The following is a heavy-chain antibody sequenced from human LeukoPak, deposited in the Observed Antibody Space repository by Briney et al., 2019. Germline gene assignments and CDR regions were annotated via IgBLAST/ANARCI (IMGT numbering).Heavy chain of an antibody. J-gene: IGHJ6*02. CDR1: GFTFSSYA. Sequence: GGSLRLSCAASGFTFSSYAMSWVRQAPGKGLEWVSAISGSGGSTYYADSVKGRFTISRDNSKNTLYLQMNSLRAEDTAVYYCAKGDESVVVPAAIRHYYYYGMDVWGQGTTVTVSS. CDR3: AKGDESVVVPAAIRHYYYYGMDV. CDR2: ISGSGGST. V-gene: IGHV3-23*01. D-gene: IGHD2-2*01.